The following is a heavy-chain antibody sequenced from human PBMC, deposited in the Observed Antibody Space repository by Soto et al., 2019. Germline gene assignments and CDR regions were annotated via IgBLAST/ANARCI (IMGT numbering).Heavy chain of an antibody. CDR3: ARAGTLSTRGYSYVRG. V-gene: IGHV4-30-4*01. J-gene: IGHJ4*02. CDR2: IYYSGST. D-gene: IGHD5-18*01. Sequence: QVQLQESGPGLVKPSQTLSLTCTVSGGSISSGDYYWSWIRQPPGKGLEWIGYIYYSGSTYYNPSLKSRVTISVDTSKTQFSLKLSSVTAADTAVYYCARAGTLSTRGYSYVRGWGQGTLVTVSS. CDR1: GGSISSGDYY.